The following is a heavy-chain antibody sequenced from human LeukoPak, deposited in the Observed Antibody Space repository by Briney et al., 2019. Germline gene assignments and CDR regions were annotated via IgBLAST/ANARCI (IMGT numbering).Heavy chain of an antibody. CDR1: GFTFSNCA. D-gene: IGHD2-2*01. Sequence: GASLRLSSAASGFTFSNCAMSWVRQAPGEGLEWVSAITGSGFDTYHADSVKGRFTISRDNSKTALFLQMNSLRAEDTAVYYCVKGSDAARPYYFDYWGQGTLVTVSS. CDR3: VKGSDAARPYYFDY. J-gene: IGHJ4*02. CDR2: ITGSGFDT. V-gene: IGHV3-23*01.